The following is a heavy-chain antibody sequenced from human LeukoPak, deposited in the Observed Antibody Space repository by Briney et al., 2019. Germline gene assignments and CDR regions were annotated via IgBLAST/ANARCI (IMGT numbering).Heavy chain of an antibody. Sequence: GASVKVSCKASGYTFTSYGISWVRQAPGQGLEWMGGIIPIFGTANYAQKFQGRVTITADESTSTAYMELSSLRSEDTAVYYCATVEMATMRDYFDYWGQGTLVTVSS. V-gene: IGHV1-69*13. J-gene: IGHJ4*02. D-gene: IGHD5-24*01. CDR3: ATVEMATMRDYFDY. CDR1: GYTFTSYG. CDR2: IIPIFGTA.